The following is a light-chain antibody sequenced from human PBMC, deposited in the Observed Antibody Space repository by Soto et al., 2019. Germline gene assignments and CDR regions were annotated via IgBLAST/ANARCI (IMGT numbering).Light chain of an antibody. CDR3: QQYGSSPKT. V-gene: IGKV3-20*01. J-gene: IGKJ1*01. CDR2: GAS. Sequence: EIVLTQSPGTLSLSPGERATLSCRASQSVSSSYLAWYQQKPGHAPRLLLYGASSRATGIPDRFSGSGSGTDFTLTISRLEPEDFAVYYCQQYGSSPKTFGQGTKVEIK. CDR1: QSVSSSY.